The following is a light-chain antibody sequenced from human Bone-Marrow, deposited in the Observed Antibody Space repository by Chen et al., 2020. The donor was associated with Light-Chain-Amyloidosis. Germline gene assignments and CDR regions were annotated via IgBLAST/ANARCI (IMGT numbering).Light chain of an antibody. V-gene: IGKV3-15*01. CDR2: GAS. CDR1: QSVNRK. J-gene: IGKJ1*01. CDR3: QQYINWQT. Sequence: IVMTQSPATLSVSPGERVTLSCRASQSVNRKLAWYQQKPGQAPRLLIYGASTRATGIPARFSGSGSGTEFTLTISSLQSEDFAVYYCQQYINWQTFGQGTKVEIK.